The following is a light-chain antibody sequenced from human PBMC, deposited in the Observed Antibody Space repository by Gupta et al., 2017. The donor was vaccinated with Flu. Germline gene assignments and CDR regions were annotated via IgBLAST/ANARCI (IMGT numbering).Light chain of an antibody. Sequence: QSALTQPASVSGSPGQSITISCTGTSSDVGGYNYVSWYQQHPGKAPKLMIYEVRNRPSGVSNRFSGSKSGNTAYLTISGLQAEDEADYYCSSYTSISTLVFGGGTKLTVL. CDR1: SSDVGGYNY. J-gene: IGLJ3*02. CDR2: EVR. CDR3: SSYTSISTLV. V-gene: IGLV2-14*01.